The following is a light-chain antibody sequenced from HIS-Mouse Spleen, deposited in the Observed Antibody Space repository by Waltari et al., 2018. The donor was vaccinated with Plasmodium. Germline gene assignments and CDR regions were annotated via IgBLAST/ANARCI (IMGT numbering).Light chain of an antibody. V-gene: IGKV1-5*03. J-gene: IGKJ1*01. CDR3: QQYNSYWT. Sequence: DIPMTQSPSTLSASVGVSVTITCRASQSISSWLAWYQQKPGKAPKLLIYKASSLESGVPSRFSGSGSGTEFTLTISSLQPDDFATYYCQQYNSYWTFGQGTKVEIK. CDR1: QSISSW. CDR2: KAS.